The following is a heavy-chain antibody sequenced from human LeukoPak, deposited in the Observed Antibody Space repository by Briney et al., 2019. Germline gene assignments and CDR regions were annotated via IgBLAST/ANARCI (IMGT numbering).Heavy chain of an antibody. D-gene: IGHD2-15*01. Sequence: ASVKVSCKASGYTFTSYGISWVRQAPGQGLEWMGWISAYNGNRNYAQKLQGRVTMTTDTSTSKAYMELRSLRSDDTAVYYCARGGYCSGGSCYVPAAPRDYWGQGTLVTVSS. CDR1: GYTFTSYG. CDR2: ISAYNGNR. V-gene: IGHV1-18*01. J-gene: IGHJ4*02. CDR3: ARGGYCSGGSCYVPAAPRDY.